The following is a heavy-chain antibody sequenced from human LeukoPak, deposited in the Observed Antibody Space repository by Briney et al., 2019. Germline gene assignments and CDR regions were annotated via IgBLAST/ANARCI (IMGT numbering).Heavy chain of an antibody. Sequence: GGSLRLSCAASGFTFSSYGMHWVRQAPGKGLEWVAFIRYDGSNKYYADSVKGRFTISRDNSKNTLYLQMNSLRAEDTAVYYCAKGPYYYDSSAYRYGAFDIWGQGTMVTVSS. D-gene: IGHD3-22*01. J-gene: IGHJ3*02. V-gene: IGHV3-30*02. CDR1: GFTFSSYG. CDR3: AKGPYYYDSSAYRYGAFDI. CDR2: IRYDGSNK.